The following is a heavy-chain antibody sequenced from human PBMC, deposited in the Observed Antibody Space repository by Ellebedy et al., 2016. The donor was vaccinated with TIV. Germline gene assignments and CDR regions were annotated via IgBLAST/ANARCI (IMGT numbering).Heavy chain of an antibody. J-gene: IGHJ4*02. V-gene: IGHV4-59*01. D-gene: IGHD1-26*01. CDR1: DDSITTYF. CDR3: ARWVGHFDF. Sequence: MPSETLSLTCTVSDDSITTYFWSWIRQPLGKGLEWIGYIYFSGITNYNPSLKSRVTMSVDTSKNQFSLKLSSVTTADTAVYYCARWVGHFDFWGQGAQVTVSS. CDR2: IYFSGIT.